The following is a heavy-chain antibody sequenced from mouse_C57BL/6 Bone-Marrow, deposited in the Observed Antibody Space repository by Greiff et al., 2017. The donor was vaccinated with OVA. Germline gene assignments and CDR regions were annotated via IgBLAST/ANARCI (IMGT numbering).Heavy chain of an antibody. Sequence: QVQLKQSGAELAKPGASVKLSCKASGYTFTSYWMHWVKQRPGQGLEWIGYINPSSGYTKYNQKFKDKAPLTADKSSSTSYMQLSSLTSEDSSVYYCARDGYYVSWYFDVWGTGTTVTVSS. CDR2: INPSSGYT. D-gene: IGHD2-3*01. V-gene: IGHV1-7*01. CDR3: ARDGYYVSWYFDV. J-gene: IGHJ1*03. CDR1: GYTFTSYW.